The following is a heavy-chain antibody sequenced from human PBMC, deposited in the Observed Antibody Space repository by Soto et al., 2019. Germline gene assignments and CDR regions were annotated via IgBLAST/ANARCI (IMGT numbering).Heavy chain of an antibody. Sequence: QVQLQESGPGLVKPSQTLSLTCTVSGGSISTDDHYWTWIRQPPGKGLEWIGYIYYSGSTHYNPSLQSRLFISLDTSKNQFSLQLTSVTAADTAVYYCATVRSRWNIDYWGQGTLVTVSS. D-gene: IGHD6-13*01. CDR3: ATVRSRWNIDY. V-gene: IGHV4-30-4*01. CDR2: IYYSGST. CDR1: GGSISTDDHY. J-gene: IGHJ4*02.